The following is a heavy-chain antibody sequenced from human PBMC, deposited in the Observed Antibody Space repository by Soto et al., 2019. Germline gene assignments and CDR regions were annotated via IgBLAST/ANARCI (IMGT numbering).Heavy chain of an antibody. CDR1: GYTFTSYG. V-gene: IGHV1-18*01. Sequence: QVQLVQSGAEVKKPGASVKVSCKASGYTFTSYGISWVRQSPGQGLEWMGWISAYNGNTNYAQNLQGRVTMTTDTSTKTAYMELRSLRSDDTAVYYCAHSHCSSTSCPTSLDYWGQGPLVTVSS. J-gene: IGHJ4*02. CDR2: ISAYNGNT. CDR3: AHSHCSSTSCPTSLDY. D-gene: IGHD2-2*01.